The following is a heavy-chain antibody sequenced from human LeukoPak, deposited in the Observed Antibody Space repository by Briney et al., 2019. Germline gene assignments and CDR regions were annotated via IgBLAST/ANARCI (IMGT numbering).Heavy chain of an antibody. V-gene: IGHV1-8*03. CDR3: ARSGKNYYDSSGYYGFDP. CDR1: GYTFTSYD. Sequence: GASVKVSCKASGYTFTSYDINWVRQATGQGLEWMGWMNPNSGNTGYAQKFQGRVTITRNTSISTAYMELSSLRSEDTAVYYCARSGKNYYDSSGYYGFDPWGQGTLVTVSS. J-gene: IGHJ5*02. D-gene: IGHD3-22*01. CDR2: MNPNSGNT.